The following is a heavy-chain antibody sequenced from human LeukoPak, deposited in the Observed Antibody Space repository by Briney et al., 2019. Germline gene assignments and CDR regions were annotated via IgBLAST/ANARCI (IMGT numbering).Heavy chain of an antibody. V-gene: IGHV1-69*05. Sequence: SVKVSCKASGGTFSSYAISWVRPAPGQGLEWMGGIIPIFGTANYAQKFQGRVTITTDESTSTAYMELSSLRSEDTAVYYCARAPRSPGYCTNGVCPGAYDYFDYWGQGTLVTVSS. CDR2: IIPIFGTA. CDR3: ARAPRSPGYCTNGVCPGAYDYFDY. J-gene: IGHJ4*02. D-gene: IGHD2-8*01. CDR1: GGTFSSYA.